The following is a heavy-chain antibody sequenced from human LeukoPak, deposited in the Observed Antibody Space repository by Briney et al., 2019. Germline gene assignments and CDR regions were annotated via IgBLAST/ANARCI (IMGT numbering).Heavy chain of an antibody. CDR3: AREPYYYGSGSYYNYYMDV. CDR1: GGSFSGYY. V-gene: IGHV4-34*01. J-gene: IGHJ6*03. Sequence: PSETLSLTCAVYGGSFSGYYWSWIRQPPGKGLEWIGEINHSGSTNYNPSLKSRVTISVDTSKDQFSLKLSSVTAADTAVYYCAREPYYYGSGSYYNYYMDVWGKGTTVTVSS. D-gene: IGHD3-10*01. CDR2: INHSGST.